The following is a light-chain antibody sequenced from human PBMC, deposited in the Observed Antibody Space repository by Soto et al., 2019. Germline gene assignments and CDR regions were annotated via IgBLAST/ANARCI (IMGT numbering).Light chain of an antibody. CDR3: QQYGSSGT. J-gene: IGKJ1*01. CDR1: QSVSNNY. CDR2: GAS. Sequence: EIVLTPFPGTLSLSPGGRATLSCRASQSVSNNYLTWYQQKPGQAPRLLIYGASNRATGIPDRSSGSGYRTEFTLTISILEPEDFAVYYCQQYGSSGTFGQGTKVDIK. V-gene: IGKV3-20*01.